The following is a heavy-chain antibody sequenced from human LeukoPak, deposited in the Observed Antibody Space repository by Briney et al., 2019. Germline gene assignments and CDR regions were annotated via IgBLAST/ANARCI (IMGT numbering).Heavy chain of an antibody. CDR1: GYTFTDSY. CDR3: ARGSCSGGRCSALGFDY. CDR2: INPNSGNT. V-gene: IGHV1-8*02. D-gene: IGHD2-15*01. J-gene: IGHJ4*02. Sequence: ASVKVSCKASGYTFTDSYMDWVRQAPGQGLEWMGWINPNSGNTGYAQKFQGRVTMTRNTSISTAYMELSSLRSEDTAVYYCARGSCSGGRCSALGFDYWGQGTLVTVSS.